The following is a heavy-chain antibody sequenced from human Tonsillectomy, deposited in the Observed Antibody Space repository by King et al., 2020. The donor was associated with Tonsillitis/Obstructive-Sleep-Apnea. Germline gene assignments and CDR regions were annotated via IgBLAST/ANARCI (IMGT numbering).Heavy chain of an antibody. Sequence: QLVQSGAEVKKPGESLKISCKGSGYTFTNYWIGWVRQMPGKGLEWMGIIYPSDSDTRYSPSFQGQVTISADMSISTAYLQWSSLKASDTAMYYCARSAVELATITIDYWGQGTLVTVSS. CDR1: GYTFTNYW. D-gene: IGHD5-24*01. CDR2: IYPSDSDT. CDR3: ARSAVELATITIDY. V-gene: IGHV5-51*03. J-gene: IGHJ4*02.